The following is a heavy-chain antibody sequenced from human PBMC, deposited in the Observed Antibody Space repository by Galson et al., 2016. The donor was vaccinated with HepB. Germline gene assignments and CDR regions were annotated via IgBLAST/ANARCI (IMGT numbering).Heavy chain of an antibody. CDR3: AKASRGYSGYDGFDY. D-gene: IGHD5-12*01. Sequence: SLRLSCAASGFTFITYAMNWVRQAPGKGLEWVSAISGSGATTYYADSVKGRFTISRDNSKNTLYLQMNSLRADDTAFYYCAKASRGYSGYDGFDYWGQGTLVTVSS. J-gene: IGHJ4*02. CDR1: GFTFITYA. V-gene: IGHV3-23*01. CDR2: ISGSGATT.